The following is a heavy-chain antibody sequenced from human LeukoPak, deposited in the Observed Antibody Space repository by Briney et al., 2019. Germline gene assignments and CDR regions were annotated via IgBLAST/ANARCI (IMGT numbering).Heavy chain of an antibody. CDR3: ARREYRRLYYGMDV. J-gene: IGHJ6*02. Sequence: GGSLKISCKGSGCGFTSYWLGWVRQMPGKGLEWMGLIYPGDSDTRYSPSFQGQVTISADKSISTAYLQWSSLKASDTAMYYCARREYRRLYYGMDVWGQGTTVTVSS. V-gene: IGHV5-51*01. D-gene: IGHD2-2*02. CDR1: GCGFTSYW. CDR2: IYPGDSDT.